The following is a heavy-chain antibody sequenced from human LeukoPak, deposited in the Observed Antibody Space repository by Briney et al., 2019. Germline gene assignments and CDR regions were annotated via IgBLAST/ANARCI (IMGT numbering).Heavy chain of an antibody. CDR3: VRNLGYFDY. CDR2: IMEDGSEK. CDR1: GFIFRSYW. V-gene: IGHV3-7*05. J-gene: IGHJ4*02. Sequence: GGSLRLSCAASGFIFRSYWMNWVRQAPGKGLEWVANIMEDGSEKYYVDSVKGRFTISRDNAKTSLYLQMNSLRGEDTAVYYCVRNLGYFDYWGQGTLVSVST. D-gene: IGHD3-16*01.